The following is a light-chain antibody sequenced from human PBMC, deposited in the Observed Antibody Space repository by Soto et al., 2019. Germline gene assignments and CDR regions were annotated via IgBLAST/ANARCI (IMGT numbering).Light chain of an antibody. CDR3: QQFNNWPKLS. CDR2: GAS. Sequence: EIVMTQSPATLSVSPGERATLSCRASQSISGNLAWYQQKPGQTPRLLIYGASTRAAGIPARFSGSGSGTEFTLNISSLQSEDFAVYYCQQFNNWPKLSFGGGNKVEIK. J-gene: IGKJ4*01. CDR1: QSISGN. V-gene: IGKV3-15*01.